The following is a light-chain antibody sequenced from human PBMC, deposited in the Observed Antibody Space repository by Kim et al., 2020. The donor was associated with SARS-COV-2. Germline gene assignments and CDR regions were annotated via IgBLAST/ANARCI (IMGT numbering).Light chain of an antibody. CDR3: QVWDSSSDHRV. V-gene: IGLV3-21*04. J-gene: IGLJ3*02. Sequence: SYELTQPPSVSVAPGKTARITCGGNNIGSKSVHWYQQKPGQAPVVVIYYDSDRPSGIPERFSGSNSGNTATLTISRVEAGGEADYYCQVWDSSSDHRVFGGGTRLTVL. CDR1: NIGSKS. CDR2: YDS.